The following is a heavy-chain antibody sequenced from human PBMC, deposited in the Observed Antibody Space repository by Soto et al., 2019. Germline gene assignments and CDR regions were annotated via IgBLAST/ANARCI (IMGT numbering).Heavy chain of an antibody. D-gene: IGHD3-22*01. Sequence: QVQLVESGGDLVKPGGSLRLSCAASGFSINDYYMSWVRQAPGKGLEWVAYISSSGGTIYYVDSVRGRFTISRDDAKNSLNLQRNSLRAEDTALYYCATSLEPYDSNHYFDGFDVWGQETMVTVSS. V-gene: IGHV3-11*01. CDR2: ISSSGGTI. J-gene: IGHJ3*01. CDR3: ATSLEPYDSNHYFDGFDV. CDR1: GFSINDYY.